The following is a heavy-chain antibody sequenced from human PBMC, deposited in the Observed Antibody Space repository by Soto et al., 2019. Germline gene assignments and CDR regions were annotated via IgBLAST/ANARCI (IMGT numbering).Heavy chain of an antibody. CDR3: AREAKEYYSDY. CDR2: IWYDGSNK. J-gene: IGHJ4*02. CDR1: GFTFSTYG. Sequence: QVQLVESGGGVVQPGRSLRLSCAASGFTFSTYGMHWVRQAPGKGLEWVAAIWYDGSNKYYADSVKGRCTISRDNSKNTLYLQMNSLRAEDTAVYYCAREAKEYYSDYWGQGTLVTVSS. V-gene: IGHV3-33*01. D-gene: IGHD3-10*01.